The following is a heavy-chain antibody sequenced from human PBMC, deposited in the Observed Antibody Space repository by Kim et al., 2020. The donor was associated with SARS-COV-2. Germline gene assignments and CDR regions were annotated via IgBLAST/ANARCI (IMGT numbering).Heavy chain of an antibody. V-gene: IGHV3-43*02. CDR3: AKDVSHKAMGYYYYGIDV. Sequence: GGSLRLSCAASGFAFDDYAMHWVRQAPGKGLEWVSLISGDGGVTFYADSVKGRFTISRDNSKNSLYLEMNSLGTADTAFYYCAKDVSHKAMGYYYYGIDVWGQGTTVTVSS. D-gene: IGHD5-18*01. J-gene: IGHJ6*02. CDR1: GFAFDDYA. CDR2: ISGDGGVT.